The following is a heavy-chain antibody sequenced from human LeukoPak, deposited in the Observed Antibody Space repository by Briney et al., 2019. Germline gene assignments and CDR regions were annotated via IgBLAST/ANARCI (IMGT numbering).Heavy chain of an antibody. J-gene: IGHJ4*02. CDR3: ARRVVVPAAPYYFDY. CDR1: GFIFSSYW. Sequence: GGSLRLSCAASGFIFSSYWMHWVRQAPGKGLVWVSRINSDGSSTSYADSVKGRFTISRDNAKNTLYLQMNSLRAEDTAEYYCARRVVVPAAPYYFDYWGQGTLVTVSS. V-gene: IGHV3-74*01. CDR2: INSDGSST. D-gene: IGHD2-2*01.